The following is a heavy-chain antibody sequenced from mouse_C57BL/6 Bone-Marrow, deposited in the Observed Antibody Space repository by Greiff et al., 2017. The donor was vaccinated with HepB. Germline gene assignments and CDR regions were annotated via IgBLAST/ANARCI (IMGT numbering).Heavy chain of an antibody. J-gene: IGHJ3*01. V-gene: IGHV5-6*01. CDR2: ISSGGSYT. CDR1: GFTFSSYG. CDR3: ARRRYYGLFAY. Sequence: EVQGVASGGDLVKPGGSLKLSCAASGFTFSSYGMSWVRQTPDKRLEWVATISSGGSYTYYPDSVKGRFTISRDNAKNTLYLQMSSLKSEDTAMYYCARRRYYGLFAYWGQGTLVTVSA. D-gene: IGHD1-1*01.